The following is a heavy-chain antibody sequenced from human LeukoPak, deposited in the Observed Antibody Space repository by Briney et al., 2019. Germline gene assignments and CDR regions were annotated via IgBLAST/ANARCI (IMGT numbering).Heavy chain of an antibody. J-gene: IGHJ5*02. D-gene: IGHD2-15*01. CDR3: ASAPTGGSYFDA. CDR1: GYRFTSYW. Sequence: GESLTISCKASGYRFTSYWIGWVRQMPGKGLEWMGIIHPGDSDTRYSPSFQGQVTISADKSISTAYLQWSSLKASDTGMYYCASAPTGGSYFDAWGQGTLVTVSS. V-gene: IGHV5-51*01. CDR2: IHPGDSDT.